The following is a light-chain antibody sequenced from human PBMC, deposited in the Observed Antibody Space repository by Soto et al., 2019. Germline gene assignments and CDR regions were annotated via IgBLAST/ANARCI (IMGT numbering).Light chain of an antibody. CDR1: SSDVGGYNY. V-gene: IGLV2-14*01. CDR3: SSYTSSGTSV. Sequence: QSVLTQPASVSGSPGQSITISCTGTSSDVGGYNYVSWYQQHPGKAPKLMIYEVSNRPSGVSNRFSGSKSGSTASLTISGLQAEDEADYYCSSYTSSGTSVFGGGTKVTVL. CDR2: EVS. J-gene: IGLJ2*01.